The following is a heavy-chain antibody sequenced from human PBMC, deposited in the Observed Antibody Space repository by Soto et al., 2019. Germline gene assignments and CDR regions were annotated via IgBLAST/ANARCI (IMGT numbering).Heavy chain of an antibody. D-gene: IGHD5-12*01. V-gene: IGHV1-2*04. CDR3: ARESGGATATLDYYYFYMDV. CDR1: GDTFNDYY. CDR2: INPNGGVT. J-gene: IGHJ6*03. Sequence: QVQLVQSGAEVKKPGASVTVSCRSSGDTFNDYYIHWVRQAPGQGLEWMGWINPNGGVTKYAQKFQGWVSMPRDTSIRTVYVQLSRLRSDDTAVYYCARESGGATATLDYYYFYMDVWGTGTTVTVSS.